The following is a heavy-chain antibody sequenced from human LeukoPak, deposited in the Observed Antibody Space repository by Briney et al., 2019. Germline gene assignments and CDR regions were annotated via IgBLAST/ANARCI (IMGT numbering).Heavy chain of an antibody. D-gene: IGHD3-22*01. J-gene: IGHJ3*02. CDR1: GYSFTSYW. CDR2: IYPGDSDT. Sequence: GESLKISCKGSGYSFTSYWIGWVRQMPGKGREWMGIIYPGDSDTRYSPSFQGQVTISADKSISTAYLQWSSLKASDTAMYCCARRRYYYDSSGYSSDAFDIWGQGTMVTVSS. CDR3: ARRRYYYDSSGYSSDAFDI. V-gene: IGHV5-51*01.